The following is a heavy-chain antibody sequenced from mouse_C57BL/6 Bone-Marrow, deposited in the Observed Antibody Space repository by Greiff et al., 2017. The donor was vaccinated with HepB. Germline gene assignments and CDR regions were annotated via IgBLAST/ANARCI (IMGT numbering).Heavy chain of an antibody. CDR3: TTGYGSSYWYFDV. CDR2: IDPENGDT. Sequence: VQLQQSGAELVRPGASVKLSCTASGFNIKDDYMHWVKQRPEQGLEWIGWIDPENGDTEYASKFQGKATITADTSSNTAYLQLSRLTSKDTAVYYCTTGYGSSYWYFDVWGTGTTVTVSA. J-gene: IGHJ1*03. V-gene: IGHV14-4*01. CDR1: GFNIKDDY. D-gene: IGHD1-1*01.